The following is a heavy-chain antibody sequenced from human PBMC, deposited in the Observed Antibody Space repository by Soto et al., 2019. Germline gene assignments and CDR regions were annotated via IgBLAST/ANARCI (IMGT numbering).Heavy chain of an antibody. CDR3: ARSNIGNAFDI. Sequence: VQLVESGGGLVQPGGSLRLSCAASGFTFSSYDMHWVRQATGKGLEWVSAIGTAGDTYYPGSVKGRFTISRENAKNSLYLQMNSLRAGDTAVYYCARSNIGNAFDIWGQGTMVTVSS. CDR1: GFTFSSYD. CDR2: IGTAGDT. V-gene: IGHV3-13*01. D-gene: IGHD3-16*02. J-gene: IGHJ3*02.